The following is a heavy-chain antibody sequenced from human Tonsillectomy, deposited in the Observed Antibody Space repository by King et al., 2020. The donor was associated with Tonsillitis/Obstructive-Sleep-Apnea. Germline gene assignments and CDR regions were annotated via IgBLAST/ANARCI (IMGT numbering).Heavy chain of an antibody. Sequence: VQLQQWGAGLLKPSETLSLTCAVYGGAFSGYYWSWIRQPPGKGLEWIGEINHSGSTNYKPSLKSRVTISVDTSKNQLSLKLSSVTAADTAVYYCASTAHPAAYWFDPWGQGTLVTVSS. CDR2: INHSGST. D-gene: IGHD1-26*01. V-gene: IGHV4-34*01. J-gene: IGHJ5*02. CDR1: GGAFSGYY. CDR3: ASTAHPAAYWFDP.